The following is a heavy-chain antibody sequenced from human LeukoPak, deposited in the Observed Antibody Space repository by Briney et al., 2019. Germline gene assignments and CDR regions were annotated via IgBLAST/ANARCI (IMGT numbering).Heavy chain of an antibody. Sequence: PGGSLRLSCVASGFTVSSNYMSWVRQAPGKGLEWVSVIYSGGSTYYADSVKGRFTISRDNSKNSLYLQMNSLRAEDTGVYYCARDVYRGSSWYAFDYWGQGTLVTVSS. J-gene: IGHJ4*02. CDR1: GFTVSSNY. CDR3: ARDVYRGSSWYAFDY. V-gene: IGHV3-66*01. D-gene: IGHD6-13*01. CDR2: IYSGGST.